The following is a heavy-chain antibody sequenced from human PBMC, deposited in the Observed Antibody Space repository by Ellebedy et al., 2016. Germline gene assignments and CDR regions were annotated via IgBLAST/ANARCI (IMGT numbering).Heavy chain of an antibody. D-gene: IGHD6-6*01. CDR1: GFTFSNYA. J-gene: IGHJ4*02. CDR2: ISATGGYT. V-gene: IGHV3-23*01. Sequence: GGSLRLSCAASGFTFSNYAMSWVRQAPGKGLEWVSSISATGGYTYYADSVKGRFTVSRDNSQNTVSLQMNSLRAEDTAVYYCAKGTSGKGSSCFDYWGQGTLVTVSS. CDR3: AKGTSGKGSSCFDY.